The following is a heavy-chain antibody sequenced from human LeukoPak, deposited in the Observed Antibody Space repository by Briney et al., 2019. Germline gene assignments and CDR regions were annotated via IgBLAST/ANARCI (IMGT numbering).Heavy chain of an antibody. J-gene: IGHJ5*01. CDR2: ISGSGAGR. V-gene: IGHV3-23*01. CDR3: AECEQQWPATNLFDS. D-gene: IGHD1/OR15-1a*01. CDR1: GFTFSSFA. Sequence: GGSLRLSCAAPGFTFSSFALTSVRHAPRKGLEWVSSISGSGAGRYYADSVKGRFTITRDNSKNTLYLQLNSLRAEDTAVYYCAECEQQWPATNLFDSGRRGTVIAVS.